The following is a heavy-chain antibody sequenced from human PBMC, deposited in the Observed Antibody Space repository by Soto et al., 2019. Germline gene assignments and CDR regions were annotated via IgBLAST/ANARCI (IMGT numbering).Heavy chain of an antibody. V-gene: IGHV4-39*01. J-gene: IGHJ4*02. Sequence: SETLSLTCTVSGGSISSSSYYWGWIRQPPGKGLEWIGSIYYSGSTYYNPSLKSRVTISVDTSKNQFSLKLSSVTAADTAVYYCARHSSLKYSSGWYWGQGTLVTVSS. D-gene: IGHD6-19*01. CDR3: ARHSSLKYSSGWY. CDR2: IYYSGST. CDR1: GGSISSSSYY.